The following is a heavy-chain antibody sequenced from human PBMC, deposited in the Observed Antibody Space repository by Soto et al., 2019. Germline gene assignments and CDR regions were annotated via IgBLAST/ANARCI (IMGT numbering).Heavy chain of an antibody. D-gene: IGHD1-26*01. J-gene: IGHJ4*02. CDR2: ISGSGGST. CDR3: AKPENSGGPYYFDY. CDR1: GFTFRSSA. V-gene: IGHV3-23*01. Sequence: GGSLKLCCAASGFTFRSSAISWARQAPGKGLEWVSAISGSGGSTYYADSVKGRFTISRDNSKNTLYLQMNSLRAEDTAVYYCAKPENSGGPYYFDYWGQGTLVTVSS.